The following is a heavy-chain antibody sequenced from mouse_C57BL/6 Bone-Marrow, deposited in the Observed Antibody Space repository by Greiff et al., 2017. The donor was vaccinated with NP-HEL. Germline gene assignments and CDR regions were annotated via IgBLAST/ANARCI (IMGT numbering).Heavy chain of an antibody. Sequence: EVHLVESEGGLVQPGSSMKLSCTASGFTFSDYYMAWVRQVPEKGLEWVANINYDGSSTYYLDSLKSRFIISRDNAKNILYLQMSSLKSEDTATYYCAREGYYGWYFDVWGTGTTVTVSS. CDR1: GFTFSDYY. CDR3: AREGYYGWYFDV. J-gene: IGHJ1*03. V-gene: IGHV5-16*01. D-gene: IGHD1-1*01. CDR2: INYDGSST.